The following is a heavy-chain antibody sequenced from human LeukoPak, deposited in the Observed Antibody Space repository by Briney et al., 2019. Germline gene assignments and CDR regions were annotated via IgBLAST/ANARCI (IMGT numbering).Heavy chain of an antibody. CDR1: GYTFTSYA. CDR3: ARGSAESGYFFDY. V-gene: IGHV1-69*13. Sequence: SVKVSCKASGYTFTSYAMHWVRQAPGQRLEWMGGIIPIFGTANYAQKFQGRVTITADESTSTAYMELSSLRSEDTAVYYCARGSAESGYFFDYWGQGTLVTVSS. J-gene: IGHJ4*02. CDR2: IIPIFGTA. D-gene: IGHD3-3*01.